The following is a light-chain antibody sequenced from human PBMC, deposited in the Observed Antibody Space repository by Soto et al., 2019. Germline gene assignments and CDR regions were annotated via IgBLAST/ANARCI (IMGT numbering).Light chain of an antibody. Sequence: QSALTQPPSVSGSPGQSVTISCTGTSSDVGSYNHVSWYQQSPGTAPKVIIYEVSNRPSGVPDRFSGSKSGNTASLTISGLQAEDEADYYCSLKTSTITQVFGGGTKLTVL. CDR1: SSDVGSYNH. V-gene: IGLV2-18*01. J-gene: IGLJ3*02. CDR2: EVS. CDR3: SLKTSTITQV.